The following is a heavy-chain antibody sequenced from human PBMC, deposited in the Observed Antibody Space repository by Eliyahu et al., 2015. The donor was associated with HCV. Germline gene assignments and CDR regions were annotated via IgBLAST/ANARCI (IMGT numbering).Heavy chain of an antibody. CDR2: IYPGDSDT. CDR1: GYSFSNYW. V-gene: IGHV5-51*01. Sequence: EVQLVQSGAEVKKPGESLKISCKGSGYSFSNYWIGWVRQMPGKDLEWMGIIYPGDSDTRYSPSFEGQVTISADKSISTAYLQWSSLKASDTAMYYCAKKGAGWYDAFDLWGQGTMVTVSS. D-gene: IGHD6-19*01. CDR3: AKKGAGWYDAFDL. J-gene: IGHJ3*01.